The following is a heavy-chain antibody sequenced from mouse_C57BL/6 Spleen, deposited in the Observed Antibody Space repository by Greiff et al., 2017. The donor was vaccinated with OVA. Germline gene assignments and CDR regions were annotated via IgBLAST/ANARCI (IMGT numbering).Heavy chain of an antibody. D-gene: IGHD1-1*01. CDR3: ARPDYGSSYDWDFDV. CDR2: INPSSGYT. CDR1: GYPFTSYW. V-gene: IGHV1-7*01. J-gene: IGHJ1*03. Sequence: VQLQQSGAELAKPGASVQLSCKASGYPFTSYWMHWVKQRPGPGLEWIGYINPSSGYTKYNQKFKDKATLTADKSSSTAYMQLISLTYEDSAVYYCARPDYGSSYDWDFDVWGTGTTVTVSS.